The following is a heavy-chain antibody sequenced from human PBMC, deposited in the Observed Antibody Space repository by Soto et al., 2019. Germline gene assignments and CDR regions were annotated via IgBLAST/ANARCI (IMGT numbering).Heavy chain of an antibody. CDR2: IFPIDSDT. Sequence: GESLKISFKGSGYTFTRNLICWVRQMPGKGLEWMGIIFPIDSDTRYSPSSQGQVTISADNSISTAYLQWSSLKASDTAIYYCATTGGSDFNAFDVWGQGTMVTFSS. V-gene: IGHV5-51*01. CDR3: ATTGGSDFNAFDV. D-gene: IGHD2-21*02. J-gene: IGHJ3*01. CDR1: GYTFTRNL.